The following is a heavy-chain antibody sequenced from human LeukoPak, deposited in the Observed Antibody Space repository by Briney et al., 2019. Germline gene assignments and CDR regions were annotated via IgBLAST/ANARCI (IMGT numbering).Heavy chain of an antibody. CDR3: ARLSNWNYNAFDI. Sequence: SETLSLTCAVYGGSFSSYYWSWIRQPPGKGLEWIGYIYYSGSTNYNPSLKSRVTISVDTSKNQFSLKLSSVTAADTAVYYCARLSNWNYNAFDIWGQGTMVTVSS. V-gene: IGHV4-59*08. J-gene: IGHJ3*02. CDR2: IYYSGST. D-gene: IGHD1-7*01. CDR1: GGSFSSYY.